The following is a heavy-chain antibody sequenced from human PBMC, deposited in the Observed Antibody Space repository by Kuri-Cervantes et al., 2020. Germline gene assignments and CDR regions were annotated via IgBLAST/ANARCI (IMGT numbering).Heavy chain of an antibody. J-gene: IGHJ6*03. CDR1: GGSFSGYY. V-gene: IGHV4-34*01. CDR2: INHSGST. CDR3: ARAPSIAVAGTPYYYYYYMDV. D-gene: IGHD6-19*01. Sequence: SQTLSLTCAVSGGSFSGYYWTWIRQSPVKGLEWIGEINHSGSTNYNPSLKSRVTISVDTSKNQFSLALSSVTAADTAVYYCARAPSIAVAGTPYYYYYYMDVWGKGTTVTVSS.